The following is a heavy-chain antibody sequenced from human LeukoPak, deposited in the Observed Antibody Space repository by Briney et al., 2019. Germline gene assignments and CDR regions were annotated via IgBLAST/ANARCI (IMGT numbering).Heavy chain of an antibody. CDR2: ISGSGGST. D-gene: IGHD3-10*01. J-gene: IGHJ6*03. CDR3: ANSPGYYYYYMDV. V-gene: IGHV3-23*01. Sequence: GGSLRLSCAASGFTFSSYAMSWVRQAPGKGLEWVSAISGSGGSTYYADSVKGRFTISRDNSKNTLYLQMNSLRAEDTAVHYCANSPGYYYYYMDVWGKGTTVTVSS. CDR1: GFTFSSYA.